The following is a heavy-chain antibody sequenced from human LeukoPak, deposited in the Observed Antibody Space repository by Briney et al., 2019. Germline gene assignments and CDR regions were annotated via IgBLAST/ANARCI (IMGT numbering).Heavy chain of an antibody. CDR2: SNSDGSST. Sequence: GGSLRLSCAASGFTFSRHWMHWVRQAPGKGLVWVSRSNSDGSSTNYADSVKGRFTISRDNAKNTLYLRMNSLRAEDTAVYYCASDTVDTAVGIDYWGQGTLVTVSS. J-gene: IGHJ4*02. V-gene: IGHV3-74*01. D-gene: IGHD5-18*01. CDR1: GFTFSRHW. CDR3: ASDTVDTAVGIDY.